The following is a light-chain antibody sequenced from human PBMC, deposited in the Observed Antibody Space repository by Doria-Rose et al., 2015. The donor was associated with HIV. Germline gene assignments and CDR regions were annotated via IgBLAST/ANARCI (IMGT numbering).Light chain of an antibody. Sequence: TQSPGTLSLSPGERATLSCRASQSFSSTYLAWYQQIPGQAPSLLIYDGSTRATGIPDRFSASASGTDFTLTINRLEPEDFALYYCHQYGTSWTFGQGTKVEI. CDR3: HQYGTSWT. J-gene: IGKJ1*01. CDR1: QSFSSTY. V-gene: IGKV3-20*01. CDR2: DGS.